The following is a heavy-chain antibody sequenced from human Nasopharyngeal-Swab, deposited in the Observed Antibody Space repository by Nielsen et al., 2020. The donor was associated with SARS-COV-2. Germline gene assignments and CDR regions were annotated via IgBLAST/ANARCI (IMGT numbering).Heavy chain of an antibody. V-gene: IGHV1-18*01. J-gene: IGHJ6*02. CDR2: ISAYNGNT. D-gene: IGHD4-11*01. CDR3: ARDYSNYGMYYYYYGMDV. CDR1: GYTFTSYG. Sequence: ASVKVSCKASGYTFTSYGISWVRQAPGQGLEWIGWISAYNGNTNYAQKLQGRVTMTTDTSTSTAYMELRSLRSDDTAVYYCARDYSNYGMYYYYYGMDVWGQGTTVTVSS.